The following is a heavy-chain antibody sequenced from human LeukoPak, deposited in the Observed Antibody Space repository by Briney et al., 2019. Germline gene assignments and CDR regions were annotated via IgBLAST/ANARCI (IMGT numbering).Heavy chain of an antibody. Sequence: SETLSLTCTVSGGSISSSSYYWGWIRQPPGKGLEWIGSIYYSGSTYYNPSLKSRVTISVDTSKNQFSLKLSSVTAADTAVYYCASSPTYYYDSSGYITFFSFDYWGQGTLVTVSS. CDR3: ASSPTYYYDSSGYITFFSFDY. CDR2: IYYSGST. CDR1: GGSISSSSYY. J-gene: IGHJ4*02. D-gene: IGHD3-22*01. V-gene: IGHV4-39*07.